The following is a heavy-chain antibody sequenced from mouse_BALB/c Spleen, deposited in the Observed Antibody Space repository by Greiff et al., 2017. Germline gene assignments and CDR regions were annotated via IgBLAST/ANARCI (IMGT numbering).Heavy chain of an antibody. Sequence: QVQLQQSGAELVRPGTSVKISCKASGYTFTNYWLGWVKQRPGHGLEWIGDIYPGGGYTNYNEKFKGKATLTADTSSSTAYMQLSSLTSEDSAVYFCARKGDYYGSSYWYFDVWGAGTTVTVSS. CDR1: GYTFTNYW. D-gene: IGHD1-1*01. CDR3: ARKGDYYGSSYWYFDV. J-gene: IGHJ1*01. V-gene: IGHV1-63*02. CDR2: IYPGGGYT.